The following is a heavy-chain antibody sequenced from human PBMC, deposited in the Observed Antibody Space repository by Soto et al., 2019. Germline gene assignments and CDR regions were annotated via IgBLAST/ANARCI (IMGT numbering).Heavy chain of an antibody. CDR2: ISGSGGST. Sequence: GGSLRLSCAASGFTFSSYAMSWVRQAPGKGLEWVSAISGSGGSTYYADSVKGQFTNSRDNSKNTKYLQMNSLSSEDTAVYDSAKDGAVNYYDNRGYPDYWGQGTLVTVSS. V-gene: IGHV3-23*01. CDR1: GFTFSSYA. CDR3: AKDGAVNYYDNRGYPDY. D-gene: IGHD3-22*01. J-gene: IGHJ4*02.